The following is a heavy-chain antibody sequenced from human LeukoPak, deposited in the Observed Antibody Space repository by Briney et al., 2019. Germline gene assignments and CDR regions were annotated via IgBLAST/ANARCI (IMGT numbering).Heavy chain of an antibody. V-gene: IGHV3-9*01. CDR1: GFTFDDYA. Sequence: GGSLRLSCAASGFTFDDYAMHWVRQAPGKGLEWVSGISWNSGSIGYADSVKGRFTISRDNAKNSLYLQMNSLRAEDTALYYCAKGDYDILTGPYYWGQGTLVTVSS. CDR3: AKGDYDILTGPYY. D-gene: IGHD3-9*01. CDR2: ISWNSGSI. J-gene: IGHJ4*02.